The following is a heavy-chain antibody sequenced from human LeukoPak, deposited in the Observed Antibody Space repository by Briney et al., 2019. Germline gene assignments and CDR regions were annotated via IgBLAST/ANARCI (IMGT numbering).Heavy chain of an antibody. V-gene: IGHV3-48*02. CDR1: GFTFGSYS. J-gene: IGHJ4*02. CDR2: IRSSSGSI. D-gene: IGHD1-1*01. Sequence: PGGSLRLSCAASGFTFGSYSMNWVRQAPGKGLEWVSYIRSSSGSIYYADSVKGRFTTARDNAKNSLYLQMNSLRDEDTAVYWCSRGRNLEGPRFDYWGQGTLVTVSS. CDR3: SRGRNLEGPRFDY.